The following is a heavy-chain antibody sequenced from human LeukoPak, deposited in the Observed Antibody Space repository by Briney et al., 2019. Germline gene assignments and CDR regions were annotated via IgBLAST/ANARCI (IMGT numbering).Heavy chain of an antibody. CDR3: ARGLDGSGSYVWDPGYYFDY. D-gene: IGHD3-10*01. CDR1: GGSFSGYY. V-gene: IGHV4-34*01. Sequence: MASETLSLTCAVYGGSFSGYYWSWIRQPPGKGLEWIGEINHSGSTNYNPSLKSRVTISVDTSKNQFSLKLSSVTAADTAVYYCARGLDGSGSYVWDPGYYFDYWGQGTLVTVSS. J-gene: IGHJ4*02. CDR2: INHSGST.